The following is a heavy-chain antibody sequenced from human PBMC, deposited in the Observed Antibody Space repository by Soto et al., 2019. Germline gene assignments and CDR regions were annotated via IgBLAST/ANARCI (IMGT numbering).Heavy chain of an antibody. CDR2: INHSGST. D-gene: IGHD3-16*02. CDR3: ARTGDYVWGSYRYIIHYGMDV. CDR1: GGSFSGYY. Sequence: QVQLQQWGAGLLKPSETLSLTCAVYGGSFSGYYWSWIRQPPGKGLEWIGEINHSGSTNYNPSLKSRVTIPVDTSKNQFSLKLSSVTAADTAVYYCARTGDYVWGSYRYIIHYGMDVWGQGTTVTVSS. V-gene: IGHV4-34*01. J-gene: IGHJ6*02.